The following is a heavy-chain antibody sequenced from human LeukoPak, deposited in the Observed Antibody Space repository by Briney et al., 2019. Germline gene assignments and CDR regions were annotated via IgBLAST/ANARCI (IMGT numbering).Heavy chain of an antibody. CDR2: ISYDGSIK. CDR1: GFTFRSYA. V-gene: IGHV3-30-3*01. Sequence: PGKSLRLSCAASGFTFRSYAIHWVRQAPGKGLEWVAFISYDGSIKYYADSVKGRFTISRDNSKNTLSLQMNSLRGEDTAVYYCAKDRGDYGGHYYYYGMDVWGQGTTVTVSS. D-gene: IGHD4-17*01. J-gene: IGHJ6*02. CDR3: AKDRGDYGGHYYYYGMDV.